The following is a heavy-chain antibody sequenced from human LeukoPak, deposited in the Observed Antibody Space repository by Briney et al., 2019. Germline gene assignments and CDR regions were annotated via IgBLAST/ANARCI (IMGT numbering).Heavy chain of an antibody. D-gene: IGHD3-22*01. V-gene: IGHV3-21*01. Sequence: GGSLRLSCAASGFTFSSYSMNWVRQAPGKGLEWVSSISSSSSYIYYADSVKGRFTISRDNAKNSLYLQMNSLRAEDTAVYYCARDPDSSGYYTWDWFDPWGQGTLVTVSS. CDR2: ISSSSSYI. CDR1: GFTFSSYS. CDR3: ARDPDSSGYYTWDWFDP. J-gene: IGHJ5*02.